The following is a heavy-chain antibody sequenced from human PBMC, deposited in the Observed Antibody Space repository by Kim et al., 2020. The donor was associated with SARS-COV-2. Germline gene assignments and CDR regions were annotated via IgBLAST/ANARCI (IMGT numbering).Heavy chain of an antibody. V-gene: IGHV1-18*01. Sequence: ASVKVSCKASGYTFTSYGISWVRQAPGQGLEWMGWISAYNGNTNYAQKLQGRVTMTTDTSTSTAYMELRSLRSDDTAVYYCARDLFDGAWRAPVDYWGQGTLVTVSS. CDR1: GYTFTSYG. D-gene: IGHD3-16*01. CDR3: ARDLFDGAWRAPVDY. CDR2: ISAYNGNT. J-gene: IGHJ4*02.